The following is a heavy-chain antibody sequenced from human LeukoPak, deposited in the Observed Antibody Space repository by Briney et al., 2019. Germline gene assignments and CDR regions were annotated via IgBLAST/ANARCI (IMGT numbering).Heavy chain of an antibody. V-gene: IGHV4-39*01. Sequence: SATLSLTCTVSGGSVSSSSYYWGWIRQPPGKGLEWIGRIYNSGSTYYNPSLKSRVTISVDTSKNQFSLKLSSVTAADTAVYYCARHEWQYDDSSNYGVDYWGQGTLVTVSS. CDR2: IYNSGST. CDR1: GGSVSSSSYY. J-gene: IGHJ4*02. CDR3: ARHEWQYDDSSNYGVDY. D-gene: IGHD4-11*01.